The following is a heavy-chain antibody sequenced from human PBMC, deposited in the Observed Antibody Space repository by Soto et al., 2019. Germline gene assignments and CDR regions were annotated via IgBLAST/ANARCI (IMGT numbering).Heavy chain of an antibody. V-gene: IGHV1-18*01. J-gene: IGHJ6*02. CDR1: GYTFTSYG. CDR2: ISAYNGNT. CDR3: ARDSYSSSWYWDYYYGMDV. Sequence: QVQLVQSGAEVKKPGASVKVSCKASGYTFTSYGISWVRQAPGQGLEWMGWISAYNGNTNYAQKLQGRVTMTTDTSTSTAYMELRSLRSDDTAVYYCARDSYSSSWYWDYYYGMDVWGQGTTVTVSS. D-gene: IGHD6-13*01.